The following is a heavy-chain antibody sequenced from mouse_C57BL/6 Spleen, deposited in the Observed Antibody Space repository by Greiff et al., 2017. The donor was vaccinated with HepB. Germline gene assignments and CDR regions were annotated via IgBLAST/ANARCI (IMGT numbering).Heavy chain of an antibody. CDR1: GFTFSDYY. CDR3: ARQLKGYFDY. D-gene: IGHD1-3*01. Sequence: EVQVVESGGGLVQPGGSLKLSCAASGFTFSDYYMYWVRQTPEKRLEWVAYISNGGGSTYYPDTVKGRFTISRDNAKNTLYLQMSRLKSEDTAMYYCARQLKGYFDYWGQGTTLTVSS. J-gene: IGHJ2*01. CDR2: ISNGGGST. V-gene: IGHV5-12*01.